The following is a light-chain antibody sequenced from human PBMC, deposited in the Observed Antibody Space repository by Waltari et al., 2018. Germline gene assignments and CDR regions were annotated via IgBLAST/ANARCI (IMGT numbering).Light chain of an antibody. V-gene: IGLV7-46*01. CDR2: DTS. CDR3: LLSYSGVRLYWV. J-gene: IGLJ3*02. Sequence: QAVVTQEPSLTVSPGGTVTLTCGSSTGAVTSGHSPYGFQQKTGQAPRPLIYDTSDKHSWTPARFSGSLLGGKAALTLSGAQPEDEADYYCLLSYSGVRLYWVFGGGTKLTVL. CDR1: TGAVTSGHS.